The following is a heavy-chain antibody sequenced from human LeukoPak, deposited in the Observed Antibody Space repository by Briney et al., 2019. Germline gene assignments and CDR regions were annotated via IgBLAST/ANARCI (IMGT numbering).Heavy chain of an antibody. CDR1: GFSFSNYW. CDR2: IHSDGSST. Sequence: PGESLRLSCAASGFSFSNYWMHWVRQAPGKGLVWVARIHSDGSSTTYADSVKGRFTISRDNAKNTLYLQMNSLRAEDTAMYYCARGHYYDGSGYYRYYFYAMDVWGQGTTVTVSS. V-gene: IGHV3-74*01. D-gene: IGHD3-22*01. CDR3: ARGHYYDGSGYYRYYFYAMDV. J-gene: IGHJ6*02.